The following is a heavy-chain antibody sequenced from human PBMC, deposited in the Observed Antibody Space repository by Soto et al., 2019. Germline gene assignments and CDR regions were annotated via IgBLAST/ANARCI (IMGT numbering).Heavy chain of an antibody. Sequence: GGSLRLSCAASGFTFSSYGMHWVRQAPGKGLEWVTVISYDGSNKYYADSVKGRFTISRDNSKNTLYLQMNSLRAEDTAVYYCAKDHSSGWYYWGQGTLVTVSS. CDR3: AKDHSSGWYY. CDR2: ISYDGSNK. CDR1: GFTFSSYG. J-gene: IGHJ4*02. V-gene: IGHV3-30*18. D-gene: IGHD6-19*01.